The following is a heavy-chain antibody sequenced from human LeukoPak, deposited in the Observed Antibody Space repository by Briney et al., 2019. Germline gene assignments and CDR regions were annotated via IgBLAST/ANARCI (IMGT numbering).Heavy chain of an antibody. D-gene: IGHD1-14*01. CDR3: ARTHYNSRNFDY. CDR2: IDWEDDK. V-gene: IGHV2-70*11. Sequence: SGPALVKPTQTLTLTCTFSGFSLSTSGVCVSWIRQPPGKALEWLARIDWEDDKYYSTSLRTRLTISKDTSKNQVVLTMTNMDPVDTATYYCARTHYNSRNFDYWGQGTLVTVSS. CDR1: GFSLSTSGVC. J-gene: IGHJ4*02.